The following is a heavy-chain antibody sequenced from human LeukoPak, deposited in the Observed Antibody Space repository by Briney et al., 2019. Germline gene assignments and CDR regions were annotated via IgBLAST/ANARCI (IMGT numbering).Heavy chain of an antibody. V-gene: IGHV1-2*02. CDR3: ARRARAGSRLTGYNWFDP. J-gene: IGHJ5*02. CDR2: INPKSGGT. CDR1: GYTFTGYY. D-gene: IGHD3-9*01. Sequence: ASVKVSCKASGYTFTGYYMHWVRQAPGQGLEWMGWINPKSGGTNYAQKFQGRVTMTRDTSISTAYMELSRLRSDDTAVYYCARRARAGSRLTGYNWFDPWGQGTLVTVSS.